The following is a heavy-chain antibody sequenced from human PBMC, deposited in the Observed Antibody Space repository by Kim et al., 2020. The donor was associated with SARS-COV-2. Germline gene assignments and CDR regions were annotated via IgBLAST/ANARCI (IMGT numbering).Heavy chain of an antibody. CDR3: AKDIGGYCSGGSCYHDAFDI. D-gene: IGHD2-15*01. CDR2: ISGDGGST. CDR1: GFTFDDYA. V-gene: IGHV3-43*02. Sequence: GGSLRLSCAASGFTFDDYAMHWVRQAPGKGLEWVSLISGDGGSTYYADSVKGRFTISRDNSKNSLYLQMNSLRTEDTALYYCAKDIGGYCSGGSCYHDAFDIWGQGTMVTVSS. J-gene: IGHJ3*02.